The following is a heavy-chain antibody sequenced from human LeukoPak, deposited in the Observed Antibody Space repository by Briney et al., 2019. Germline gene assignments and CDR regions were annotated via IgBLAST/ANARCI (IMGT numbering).Heavy chain of an antibody. CDR1: GYTFTDYY. Sequence: ASVTVSCTASGYTFTDYYMHWVRQAPGQGLEWMGWINPNSGDTNYAQKFQGRVTMTRDTSITTAYMELSRLTSDDTAVYYCATLPPAMDVWGQGTTVTVSS. V-gene: IGHV1-2*02. J-gene: IGHJ6*02. CDR2: INPNSGDT. CDR3: ATLPPAMDV.